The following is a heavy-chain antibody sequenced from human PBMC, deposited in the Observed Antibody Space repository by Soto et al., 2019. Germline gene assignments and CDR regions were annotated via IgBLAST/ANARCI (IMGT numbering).Heavy chain of an antibody. J-gene: IGHJ6*02. D-gene: IGHD1-26*01. CDR1: GGTFSTYV. CDR2: IIPVFATT. Sequence: QVQLVQSGAEVKKPGSSVKVSCKASGGTFSTYVISWVRQAPGQGLEWMGGIIPVFATTNYAQKFQGRVTITQDESTRTGDMELNSLKSEDTAVYYCARGRIAGAATDFYYYGMDVWGQGTSVTVSS. V-gene: IGHV1-69*05. CDR3: ARGRIAGAATDFYYYGMDV.